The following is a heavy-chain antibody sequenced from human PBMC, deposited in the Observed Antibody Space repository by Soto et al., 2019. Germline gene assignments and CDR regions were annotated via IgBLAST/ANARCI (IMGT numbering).Heavy chain of an antibody. V-gene: IGHV4-34*01. D-gene: IGHD1-26*01. CDR2: INHSGSA. CDR3: ARGLISGSHYSGGWYYFDS. Sequence: QVQLQQSGAGLLMPSETLSLTCDVYGGSFSDYIWTWIRQTPGKGLQWIGQINHSGSANYNPSLKSRVTISVHTSSSQFSLELSSVTAADTAVYYCARGLISGSHYSGGWYYFDSWGQGTQVTVSS. CDR1: GGSFSDYI. J-gene: IGHJ4*02.